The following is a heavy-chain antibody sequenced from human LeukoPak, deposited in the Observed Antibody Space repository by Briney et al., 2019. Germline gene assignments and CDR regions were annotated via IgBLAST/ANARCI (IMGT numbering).Heavy chain of an antibody. D-gene: IGHD6-19*01. CDR1: GFTFSSYG. Sequence: GGSLRLSCAASGFTFSSYGMHWVRQAPGKGLEWVAVISYDGSNKYYADSVKGRFTISRDNSKNTLYLQMNSLRAEDTAVYYCAKIAVAAFEYFQHWGQGTLVTVSS. J-gene: IGHJ1*01. V-gene: IGHV3-30*18. CDR2: ISYDGSNK. CDR3: AKIAVAAFEYFQH.